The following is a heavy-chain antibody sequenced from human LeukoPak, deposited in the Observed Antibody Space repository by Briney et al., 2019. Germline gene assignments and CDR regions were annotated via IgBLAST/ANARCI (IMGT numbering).Heavy chain of an antibody. CDR1: EFNFNTYA. CDR2: ISNDGSNK. D-gene: IGHD3-22*01. Sequence: PGGSLRLSCAASEFNFNTYAMHWVRQAPGKGLEGVALISNDGSNKYYADSVKGRFTISRDNSKNTLYLQMNSLRAEDTAVYYCTRDRGGSGYYYVDFWGQGTLVTISS. J-gene: IGHJ4*02. V-gene: IGHV3-30*03. CDR3: TRDRGGSGYYYVDF.